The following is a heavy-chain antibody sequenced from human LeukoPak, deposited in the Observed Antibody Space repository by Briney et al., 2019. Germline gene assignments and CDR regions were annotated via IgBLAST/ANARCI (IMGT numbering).Heavy chain of an antibody. V-gene: IGHV3-23*01. D-gene: IGHD3-10*01. CDR3: AKDGGSGMGFDP. CDR2: IRAGGGST. Sequence: GGSLRLSCVASGFTFNNYAMTWVRQAPGKGLEWVSGIRAGGGSTNFADPVRGRFTLSTDNSKNTLYLQMNSLRAEDAATYYCAKDGGSGMGFDPWGQGTLVTVSS. J-gene: IGHJ5*02. CDR1: GFTFNNYA.